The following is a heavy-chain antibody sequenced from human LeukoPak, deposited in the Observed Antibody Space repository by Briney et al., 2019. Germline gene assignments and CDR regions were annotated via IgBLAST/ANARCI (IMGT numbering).Heavy chain of an antibody. CDR1: GFTFSSYA. V-gene: IGHV3-23*01. CDR3: ARDPYGDYVFDY. J-gene: IGHJ4*02. Sequence: GGSLRLSCAASGFTFSSYAMSWVRQAPGKGLEWVSGISVSGVSTYYADSVKGRVTISRDNSKNTLYLQMNSLRAEDTALYYCARDPYGDYVFDYWGQGTLVTVSS. CDR2: ISVSGVST. D-gene: IGHD4-17*01.